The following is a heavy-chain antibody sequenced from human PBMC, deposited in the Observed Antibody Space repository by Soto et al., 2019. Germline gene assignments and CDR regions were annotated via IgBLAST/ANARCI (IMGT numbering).Heavy chain of an antibody. J-gene: IGHJ5*02. CDR1: GFTFSNYG. CDR3: AAPLPAAAPLAAP. D-gene: IGHD6-13*01. CDR2: ISST. Sequence: PGWSLRLSCTASGFTFSNYGLTWVRQAPGKGLEWVSFISSTYYADSVKGRFTISRDNSKNTLYLQMNSLRAEDTAVYYWAAPLPAAAPLAAPGGQGTLVPFSS. V-gene: IGHV3-23*01.